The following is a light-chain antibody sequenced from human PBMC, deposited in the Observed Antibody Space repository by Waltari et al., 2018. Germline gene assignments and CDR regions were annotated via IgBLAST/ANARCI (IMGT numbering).Light chain of an antibody. J-gene: IGKJ2*01. CDR1: QSVSSSY. Sequence: EIVLTQSPGTLSLSPGERATLSCRASQSVSSSYLAWYQQKPGQAPRLLIYGASSRATGSTDRFSGSASGTDFTLTISRLEPEDFAVDYCQQYGSSPPYTFGQGTKLEIK. V-gene: IGKV3-20*01. CDR2: GAS. CDR3: QQYGSSPPYT.